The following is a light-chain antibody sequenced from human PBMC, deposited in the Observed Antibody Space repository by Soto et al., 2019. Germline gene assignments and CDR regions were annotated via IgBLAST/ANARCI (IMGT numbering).Light chain of an antibody. J-gene: IGKJ1*01. CDR1: QSIGNK. CDR2: GAS. Sequence: ITQSPSTLPASVGDRVTITCRASQSIGNKLAWYLQRPGQAPRLLMYGASTRATDIPARFSGSGSGTEFTLTITGLQSEDFTVYYCQQYNGWPWTFGLGTKVDIK. V-gene: IGKV3-15*01. CDR3: QQYNGWPWT.